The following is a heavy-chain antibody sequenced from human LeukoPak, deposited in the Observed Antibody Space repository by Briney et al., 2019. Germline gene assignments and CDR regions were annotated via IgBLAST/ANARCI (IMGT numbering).Heavy chain of an antibody. CDR3: VQTTGWPGFDY. Sequence: SETLSLICTTSGAPISRFYWSWVRQPPGKGLEWIGNIDNVVPTFFNRSLKSRVTLSVDTSKTHFSFHLSSVTAADTPVYYCVQTTGWPGFDYWGQGILVTVSS. V-gene: IGHV4-4*09. J-gene: IGHJ4*02. CDR2: IDNVVPT. CDR1: GAPISRFY. D-gene: IGHD6-19*01.